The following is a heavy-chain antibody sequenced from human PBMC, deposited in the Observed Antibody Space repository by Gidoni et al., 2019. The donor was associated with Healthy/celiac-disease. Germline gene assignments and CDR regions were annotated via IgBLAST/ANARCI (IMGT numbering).Heavy chain of an antibody. J-gene: IGHJ4*02. CDR2: IYYSGST. D-gene: IGHD7-27*01. CDR3: ARLGPGFDY. CDR1: GGSISSYY. V-gene: IGHV4-59*01. Sequence: QVQLQESGPGLVKPSATLSLTCTVSGGSISSYYWSWIRQPPGKGLEWIGYIYYSGSTNYNPSLKSRVTISVDTSKNQFSLKLSSVTAADTAVYYCARLGPGFDYWGQGTLVTVSS.